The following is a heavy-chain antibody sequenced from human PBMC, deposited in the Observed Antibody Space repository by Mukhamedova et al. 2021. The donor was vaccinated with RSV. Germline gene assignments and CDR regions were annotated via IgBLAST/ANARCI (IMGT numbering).Heavy chain of an antibody. CDR2: ITNTGGST. Sequence: GLEWVSAITNTGGSTYYAYSVKGRFSISRYNYKNTVSLELSSLRADDSAIYYCARRYFHDSTAYNYWCQGTRVTASS. CDR3: ARRYFHDSTAYNY. V-gene: IGHV3-23*01. D-gene: IGHD3-16*01. J-gene: IGHJ4*01.